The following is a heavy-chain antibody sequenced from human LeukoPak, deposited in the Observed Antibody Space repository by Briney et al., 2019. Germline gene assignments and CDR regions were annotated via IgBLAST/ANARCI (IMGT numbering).Heavy chain of an antibody. V-gene: IGHV3-53*01. Sequence: PGGSLRLSCAASGFTVSSNYMSWVRQAPGKGLEWVSVIYSGGSTYYADSVKGRFTISRDNSKNTLYLQMNSLSAEDTAVYYCARDRAEGPYYYYYYGMDVWGQGTTVTVSS. J-gene: IGHJ6*02. CDR3: ARDRAEGPYYYYYYGMDV. CDR2: IYSGGST. CDR1: GFTVSSNY.